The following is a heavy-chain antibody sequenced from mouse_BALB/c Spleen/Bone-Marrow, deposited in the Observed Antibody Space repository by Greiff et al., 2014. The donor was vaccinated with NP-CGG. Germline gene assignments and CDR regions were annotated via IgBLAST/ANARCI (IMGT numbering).Heavy chain of an antibody. D-gene: IGHD2-1*01. J-gene: IGHJ4*01. V-gene: IGHV1S41*01. CDR1: CYTFPNSW. Sequence: SVKLSFNASCYTFPNSWINCIKQRTGHGLEWIVRIAPGSGSTYYNEMFKGKATLTVDTSSSTAYIQLSSLSSEDSAVYFCARGIYYGNYVYAMDYWGQGTSVNV. CDR2: IAPGSGST. CDR3: ARGIYYGNYVYAMDY.